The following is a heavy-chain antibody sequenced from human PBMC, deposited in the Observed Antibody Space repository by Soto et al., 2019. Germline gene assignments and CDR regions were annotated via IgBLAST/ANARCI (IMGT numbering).Heavy chain of an antibody. Sequence: SETLSFTCSVSGDSVSSGDYYWSWIRQPPGKGLGWIGHVYFSGSTNYIPSLKSRLTMSVDTAKNQFSLKLNSVTAADTAVYYCARIPVDTYMIYWSDPWGQGTQVTVSS. CDR1: GDSVSSGDYY. CDR2: VYFSGST. V-gene: IGHV4-61*08. J-gene: IGHJ5*02. D-gene: IGHD3-16*01. CDR3: ARIPVDTYMIYWSDP.